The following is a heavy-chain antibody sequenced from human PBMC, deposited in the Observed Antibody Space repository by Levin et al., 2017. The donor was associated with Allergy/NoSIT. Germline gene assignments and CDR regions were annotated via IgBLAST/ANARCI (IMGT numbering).Heavy chain of an antibody. J-gene: IGHJ6*02. V-gene: IGHV3-23*01. CDR1: GFTFRNFA. CDR3: AKDLSAVPAANYYYGMDV. D-gene: IGHD2-2*01. Sequence: GGSLRLSCGASGFTFRNFAMSWVRQAPGKGLEWVSGISDSGGSIYNAESVKGRFTISRDNSKSTLYLQMKSLRAEDTAVYYCAKDLSAVPAANYYYGMDVWGQGTTVTVSS. CDR2: ISDSGGSI.